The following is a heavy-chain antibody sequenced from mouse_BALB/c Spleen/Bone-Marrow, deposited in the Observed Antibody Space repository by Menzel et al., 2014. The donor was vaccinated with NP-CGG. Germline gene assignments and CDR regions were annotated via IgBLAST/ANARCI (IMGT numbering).Heavy chain of an antibody. V-gene: IGHV14-3*02. J-gene: IGHJ4*01. D-gene: IGHD1-1*01. CDR1: GLNIKDTY. CDR2: IDPANGNT. CDR3: ARYYYRTMDY. Sequence: EVKLVESGAELVKPGASVKLSCTASGLNIKDTYMHWVKQRPEQGLEWIGRIDPANGNTKYDPKFQGRATVTADTSSSTAYLQLSSLTSEDTAVYYCARYYYRTMDYWGQGTSVTVSP.